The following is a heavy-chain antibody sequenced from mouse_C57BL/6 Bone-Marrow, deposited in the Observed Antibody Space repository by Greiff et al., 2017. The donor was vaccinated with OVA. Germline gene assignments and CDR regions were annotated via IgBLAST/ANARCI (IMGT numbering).Heavy chain of an antibody. CDR1: GFTFSSYG. Sequence: EVKLMESGGDLVKPGGSLKLSCAASGFTFSSYGMSWVRQTPDKRLEWVATISSGGGYTYYPDSVKGRFTISRDNAKNTLYLQMRSLKSEDTAMYYGARRHDGSSPWYFDVWGTGTTVTVSS. V-gene: IGHV5-6*02. D-gene: IGHD1-1*01. J-gene: IGHJ1*03. CDR2: ISSGGGYT. CDR3: ARRHDGSSPWYFDV.